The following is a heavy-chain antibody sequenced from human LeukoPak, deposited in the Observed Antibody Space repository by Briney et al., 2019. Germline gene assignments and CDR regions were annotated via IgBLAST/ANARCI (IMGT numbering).Heavy chain of an antibody. D-gene: IGHD1-26*01. CDR1: GYSISSGYF. V-gene: IGHV4-38-2*02. Sequence: SETLSLTCTVSGYSISSGYFLGWIRQPPGKGLEWIGSIYHSGSTYYNPSLKSRVTISVDTSKNQFSLKLSSVTAADTAVYYCARAIDVGAMTPFDYWGQGTLVTVSS. CDR2: IYHSGST. CDR3: ARAIDVGAMTPFDY. J-gene: IGHJ4*02.